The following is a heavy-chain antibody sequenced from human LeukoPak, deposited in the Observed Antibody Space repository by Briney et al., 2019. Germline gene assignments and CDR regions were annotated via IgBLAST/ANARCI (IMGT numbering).Heavy chain of an antibody. Sequence: PSETLSLTCAVYGGSFSGYYWSWIRQPPGKGLEWIGEINHSGSTNYNPSLKSRVTISVDTSKNQFSLKLSSVTAADTAVYYCARGRRDAYNSGYYFDYWGQGTLVTVSS. V-gene: IGHV4-34*01. CDR1: GGSFSGYY. J-gene: IGHJ4*02. CDR2: INHSGST. CDR3: ARGRRDAYNSGYYFDY. D-gene: IGHD5-24*01.